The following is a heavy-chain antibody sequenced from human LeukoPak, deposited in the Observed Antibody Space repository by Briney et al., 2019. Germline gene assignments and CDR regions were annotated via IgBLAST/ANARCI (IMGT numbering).Heavy chain of an antibody. D-gene: IGHD3-3*01. CDR1: GFTFSSYG. CDR2: ISYDETTK. J-gene: IGHJ4*02. V-gene: IGHV3-30-3*01. Sequence: GSLRLSCAASGFTFSSYGIHWVRQAPGKGLEWVPLISYDETTKYYADSVKGRFTISRDNSKNTVYLQMNSLRVEDTAVYYCASTYYAFWSGSFWGQGTLVTVSS. CDR3: ASTYYAFWSGSF.